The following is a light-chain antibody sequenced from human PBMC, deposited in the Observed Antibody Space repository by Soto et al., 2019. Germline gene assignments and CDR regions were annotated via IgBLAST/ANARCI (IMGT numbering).Light chain of an antibody. J-gene: IGKJ1*01. Sequence: EIVLTQSPGTLSLSPGDRATLSCRASQSVSSSSLAWYQQKPGQAPRLLIHGASSRATGIPDRFSGSASGTDFTLTITRLEPEDFAVYYCQQYGSSRRTLGQGTKVEIK. CDR3: QQYGSSRRT. CDR2: GAS. V-gene: IGKV3-20*01. CDR1: QSVSSSS.